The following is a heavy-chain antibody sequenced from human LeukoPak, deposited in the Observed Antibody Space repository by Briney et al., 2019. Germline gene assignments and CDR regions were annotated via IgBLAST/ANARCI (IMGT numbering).Heavy chain of an antibody. CDR3: ARDLSGSLYFDY. Sequence: SETLSLTCTASGASISSYYYNWIRQTAGRGLEWIGRLYISGSTDYNPSLKSRVTISVDTSNNQFSLNLNSVTAADTAVYFCARDLSGSLYFDYWGQGVLVTVSS. D-gene: IGHD3-10*01. CDR2: LYISGST. CDR1: GASISSYY. V-gene: IGHV4-4*07. J-gene: IGHJ4*02.